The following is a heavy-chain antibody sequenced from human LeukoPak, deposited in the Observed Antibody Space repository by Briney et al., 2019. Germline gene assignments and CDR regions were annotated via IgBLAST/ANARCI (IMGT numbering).Heavy chain of an antibody. CDR2: IIPIFGTA. Sequence: SVKVSFKASVYTFTSYGISWVRQAPGQGLEWMGGIIPIFGTANYAQKFQGRVTITADKSTSTAYMELSSLRSEDTAVYYCARDSFGVVGNWFDPWGQGTLVTASS. CDR1: VYTFTSYG. D-gene: IGHD3-3*01. CDR3: ARDSFGVVGNWFDP. J-gene: IGHJ5*02. V-gene: IGHV1-69*06.